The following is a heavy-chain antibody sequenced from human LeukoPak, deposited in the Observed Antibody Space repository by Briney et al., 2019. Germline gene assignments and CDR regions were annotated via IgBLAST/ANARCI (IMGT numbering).Heavy chain of an antibody. D-gene: IGHD6-13*01. V-gene: IGHV1-2*02. CDR1: GYTFTGYY. J-gene: IGHJ4*02. CDR3: ARSLSIAAAGTEDY. CDR2: INPNSGGT. Sequence: ASVKVSCKASGYTFTGYYMHWVRQAPGQGLEWMGWINPNSGGTNYAQKFQGRVTMTRDTSISTAYMELSRPRSDDTAVYYCARSLSIAAAGTEDYWGQGTLVTVSS.